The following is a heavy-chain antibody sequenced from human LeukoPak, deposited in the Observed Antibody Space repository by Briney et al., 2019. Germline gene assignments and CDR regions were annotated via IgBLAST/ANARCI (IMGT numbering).Heavy chain of an antibody. J-gene: IGHJ4*02. CDR2: INPNSGGT. CDR3: ARASNYDFWSGYY. D-gene: IGHD3-3*01. V-gene: IGHV1-2*02. CDR1: GYTFTGYY. Sequence: ASVKVSCKASGYTFTGYYMHWVRQAPGQGLEWMGWINPNSGGTNYAQKFQGRVTMTRDTSISTAYMELSRLRSDDTAVYYCARASNYDFWSGYYWGQGTLVTVSS.